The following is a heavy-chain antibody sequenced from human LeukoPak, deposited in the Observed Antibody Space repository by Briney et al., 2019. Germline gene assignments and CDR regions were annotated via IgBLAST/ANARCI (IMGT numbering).Heavy chain of an antibody. D-gene: IGHD1-14*01. J-gene: IGHJ4*02. CDR2: IYRSGSP. Sequence: SETLSLTCTVSLDSTTSNFWSWVRQPPGKGLEWIGEIYRSGSPNYNPSLQGRVTISIDRSRNQIVLELSSVTAADTAVYYCAREILGGFNPGAYWGQGILVTVSS. V-gene: IGHV4-4*02. CDR1: LDSTTSNF. CDR3: AREILGGFNPGAY.